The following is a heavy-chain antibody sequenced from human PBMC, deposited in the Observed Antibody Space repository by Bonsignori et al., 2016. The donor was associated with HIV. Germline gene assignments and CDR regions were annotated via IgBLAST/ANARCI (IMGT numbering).Heavy chain of an antibody. V-gene: IGHV4-39*07. CDR3: ARLYELLFRFDY. D-gene: IGHD2-2*01. J-gene: IGHJ4*02. Sequence: QLQLQESGPGLVKPSETLSLTCTVSGGSISSSGYYWGWIRQPPGKGLEWIGTFYYSGNTYYNPSLKSRVTISVDTSKKQISLNLSSVTAADTAVYYCARLYELLFRFDYWCQGTLVTVSS. CDR2: FYYSGNT. CDR1: GGSISSSGYY.